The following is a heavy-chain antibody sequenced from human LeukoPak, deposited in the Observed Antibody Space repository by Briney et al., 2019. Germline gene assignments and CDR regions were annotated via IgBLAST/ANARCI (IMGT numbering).Heavy chain of an antibody. CDR3: ARQTSDTVHTEWYFDL. CDR2: IYPGDSDT. V-gene: IGHV5-51*01. CDR1: GYSFTSYW. J-gene: IGHJ2*01. D-gene: IGHD1-1*01. Sequence: GESLKISCKGSGYSFTSYWIGWVRQMPGKGLEWMGIIYPGDSDTRYSPSFQGQVTISADKSISTAYLQWSSLKASDTAMYYCARQTSDTVHTEWYFDLWGRGTLVTVSS.